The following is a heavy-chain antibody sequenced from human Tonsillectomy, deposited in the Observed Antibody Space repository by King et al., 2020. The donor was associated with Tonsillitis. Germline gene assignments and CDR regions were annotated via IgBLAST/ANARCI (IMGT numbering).Heavy chain of an antibody. V-gene: IGHV3-30*04. CDR1: GFTFSSYA. CDR3: ARRLNSVYDIPPYYYGMDV. J-gene: IGHJ6*02. D-gene: IGHD5/OR15-5a*01. CDR2: ISYDGSNK. Sequence: QVQLVESGGGVVQPGRSLRLSCAASGFTFSSYAMHWVRQAPGKGLEWVAVISYDGSNKYYADSVKGRFTISRDNSKNTLYLQMNRLRAEDTAVYYCARRLNSVYDIPPYYYGMDVWGQGTTVTVSS.